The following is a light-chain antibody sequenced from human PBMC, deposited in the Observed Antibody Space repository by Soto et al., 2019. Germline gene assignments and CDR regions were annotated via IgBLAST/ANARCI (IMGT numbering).Light chain of an antibody. CDR3: QQSYMDPIT. Sequence: DIQIAQSPSSLSASVGNRVTIACRASQSISTYLNWYQKKPGKAPNLLIYDASRLQSGVPSRFSGSGGGTDFTLSISSVQPEDFATYLCQQSYMDPITFGQGTRLEIK. V-gene: IGKV1-39*01. CDR1: QSISTY. CDR2: DAS. J-gene: IGKJ5*01.